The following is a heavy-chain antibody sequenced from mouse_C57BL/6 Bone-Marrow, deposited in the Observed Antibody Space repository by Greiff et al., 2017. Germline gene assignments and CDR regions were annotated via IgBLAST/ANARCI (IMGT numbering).Heavy chain of an antibody. J-gene: IGHJ2*01. CDR3: AKRIYYLPDY. V-gene: IGHV1-81*01. D-gene: IGHD1-1*01. CDR2: IYPRSGNT. Sequence: QVQLQQSGAELARPGASVKLSCKASGYTFTSSGISWVKQRTGQGLEWIGEIYPRSGNTYYNEKFKGKDTLTADKSSSTAYMVLRSLTSEDSAVYFCAKRIYYLPDYWGQGTTLTVSS. CDR1: GYTFTSSG.